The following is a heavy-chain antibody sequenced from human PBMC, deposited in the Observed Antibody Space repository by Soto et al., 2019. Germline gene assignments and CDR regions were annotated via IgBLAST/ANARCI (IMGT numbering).Heavy chain of an antibody. Sequence: QVQLQESGPGLVKPSQTLSLTCTVSAGSISSGTYYWNWIRQHPGKGLEWIGYMYYSGTTYYNPSLQSRVTISGDTSKNQFSLKLSSVTVADPAVYYCARGNDFRTGWFDPWGQGIRVTVSS. J-gene: IGHJ5*02. D-gene: IGHD4-4*01. CDR2: MYYSGTT. V-gene: IGHV4-31*03. CDR1: AGSISSGTYY. CDR3: ARGNDFRTGWFDP.